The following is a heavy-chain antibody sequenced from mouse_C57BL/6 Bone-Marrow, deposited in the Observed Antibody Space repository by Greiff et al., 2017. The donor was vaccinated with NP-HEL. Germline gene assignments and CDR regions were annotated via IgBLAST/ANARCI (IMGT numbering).Heavy chain of an antibody. CDR3: ARIVCDYAPGY. D-gene: IGHD2-4*01. Sequence: VQLQQSGAELVKPGASVKMSCKASGYTFTSYWITWVKQRPGQGLEWIGDIYPGSGSTNYNEKFKSKATLTVDTSSSTAYMQLSSLTSEDSAVYYCARIVCDYAPGYWGQGTTLTVCS. CDR1: GYTFTSYW. CDR2: IYPGSGST. J-gene: IGHJ2*01. V-gene: IGHV1-55*01.